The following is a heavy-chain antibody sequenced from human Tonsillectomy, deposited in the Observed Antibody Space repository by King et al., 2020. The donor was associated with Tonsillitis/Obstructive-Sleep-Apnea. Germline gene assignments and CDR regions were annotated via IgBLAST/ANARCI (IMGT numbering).Heavy chain of an antibody. J-gene: IGHJ6*03. CDR3: SRGYCSSPSCYPSSYYMDV. V-gene: IGHV4-34*01. Sequence: VQLQQWGAGLLKPSKTLSLTCAIYSGSFSDYYWTWIRQPPGKGLEWIGEINHSGSTNYNPSLKSRVFISVDTSKNQFSLKLTSVTAADTAVYYCSRGYCSSPSCYPSSYYMDVWGKGTTVTVSS. CDR1: SGSFSDYY. CDR2: INHSGST. D-gene: IGHD2-2*01.